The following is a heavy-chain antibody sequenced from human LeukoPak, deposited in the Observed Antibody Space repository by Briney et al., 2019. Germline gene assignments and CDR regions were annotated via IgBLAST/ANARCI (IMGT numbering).Heavy chain of an antibody. CDR2: ISGSGGST. Sequence: GGSLRLSCAASGFTFSSYAMSWVRQAPGKGLEWVSAISGSGGSTYYADSVKGRFTISRDNSKNTLYLQMNSLRAEDTAVYYCAKGPVAVAGYEYYFDYWGQGTLVTVSS. V-gene: IGHV3-23*01. J-gene: IGHJ4*02. D-gene: IGHD6-19*01. CDR1: GFTFSSYA. CDR3: AKGPVAVAGYEYYFDY.